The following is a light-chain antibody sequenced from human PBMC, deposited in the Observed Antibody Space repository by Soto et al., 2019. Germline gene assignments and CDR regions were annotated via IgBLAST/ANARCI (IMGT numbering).Light chain of an antibody. CDR1: SSDLGAYNS. CDR3: CSYTTSDTLV. J-gene: IGLJ1*01. V-gene: IGLV2-14*01. CDR2: DVN. Sequence: QSALTQPASVSGSPGQSITISCTGTSSDLGAYNSVSWYRQHPGKAPKVMIYDVNNRPSGVSSRFSGSKSGNTASLTISGLQADDEADYYCCSYTTSDTLVFGTGTKLTVL.